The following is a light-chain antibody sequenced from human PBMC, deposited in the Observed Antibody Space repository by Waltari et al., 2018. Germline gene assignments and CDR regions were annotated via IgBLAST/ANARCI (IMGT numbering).Light chain of an antibody. CDR1: QGIRRY. J-gene: IGKJ4*01. CDR2: AVT. Sequence: DIQMTQSPSSLSASVGDRVTITCRASQGIRRYVNWYQQKPRNAPKLLINAVTSLQSGVLSRFSVSGSGTEFTLTIYDLQPEDFATYYCQQTYSNPLTFGGGTKVEIK. V-gene: IGKV1-39*01. CDR3: QQTYSNPLT.